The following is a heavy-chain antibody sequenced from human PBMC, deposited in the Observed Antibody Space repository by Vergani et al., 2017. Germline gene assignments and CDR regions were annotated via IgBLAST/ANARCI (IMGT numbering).Heavy chain of an antibody. CDR1: GGSFSGYY. V-gene: IGHV4-34*01. CDR3: ARGVRGYCSGGSCYPLDY. CDR2: INHSGST. Sequence: QVQLQQWGAGLLKPSETLSLTCAVYGGSFSGYYWSWIRQPPGKGLEWIGEINHSGSTNYNPSLKSRVTISVDTSKNQFSLKLSSVTAADTAVYYCARGVRGYCSGGSCYPLDYWGQGTLVTVSS. D-gene: IGHD2-15*01. J-gene: IGHJ4*02.